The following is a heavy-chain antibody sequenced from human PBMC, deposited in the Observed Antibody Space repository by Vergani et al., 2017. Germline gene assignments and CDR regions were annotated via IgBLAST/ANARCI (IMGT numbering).Heavy chain of an antibody. CDR1: GGSISSYY. J-gene: IGHJ4*02. CDR3: AGSSSWYQGRFDY. CDR2: IYYSGST. D-gene: IGHD6-13*01. Sequence: QVQLQESGPGLVKPSETLSLTCTVSGGSISSYYWSWIRQPPGKGLEWIGYIYYSGSTNYNPSLKSRVTISVDTSKNQFSLKLSSVTAADTAVYYCAGSSSWYQGRFDYWGQGTLVTVSS. V-gene: IGHV4-59*01.